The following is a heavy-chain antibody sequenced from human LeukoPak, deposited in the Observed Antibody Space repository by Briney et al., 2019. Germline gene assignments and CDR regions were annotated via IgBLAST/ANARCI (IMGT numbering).Heavy chain of an antibody. Sequence: SETLSLTCGVYGGSLSGYFWSWIRQPPGKGLEWIGEINDSGRTNYNPSLKSRVTISVDTSKNQFSLKLSSVTAADTAVYYCARGRGSSDYWGQGTLVTVSS. V-gene: IGHV4-34*01. CDR2: INDSGRT. CDR1: GGSLSGYF. D-gene: IGHD2-2*01. J-gene: IGHJ4*02. CDR3: ARGRGSSDY.